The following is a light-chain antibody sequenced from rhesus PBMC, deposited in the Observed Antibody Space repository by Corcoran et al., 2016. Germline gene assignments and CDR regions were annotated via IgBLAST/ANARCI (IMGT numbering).Light chain of an antibody. CDR2: DAS. CDR1: QSVSSS. CDR3: QQYSNWPWT. V-gene: IGKV3-35*01. J-gene: IGKJ1*01. Sequence: EIVLTQSPATLSLSPGERATLSCRASQSVSSSLAWYQQKPGQAPRLLIYDASSRATGIPDRFSGSGSGTDCTLTISSLEPEDVGVYYCQQYSNWPWTFGQGTKVEIK.